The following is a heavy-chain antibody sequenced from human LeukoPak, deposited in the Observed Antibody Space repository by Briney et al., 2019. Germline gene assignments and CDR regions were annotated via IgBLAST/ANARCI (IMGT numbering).Heavy chain of an antibody. D-gene: IGHD3-10*01. V-gene: IGHV4-4*07. Sequence: PSETLSLTCSVSGVSITYFYWSWIRQPAGKGVEWIGRIYSSGSTNYNPSLKSRVTISVDTSKNQFSLKLSSVTAADTAVYYCAREGLNMVRGVIPKEAWGWFDPWGQGTLVTVSS. CDR1: GVSITYFY. CDR2: IYSSGST. J-gene: IGHJ5*02. CDR3: AREGLNMVRGVIPKEAWGWFDP.